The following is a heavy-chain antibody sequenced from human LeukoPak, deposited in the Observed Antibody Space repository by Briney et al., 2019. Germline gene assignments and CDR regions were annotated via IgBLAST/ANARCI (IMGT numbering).Heavy chain of an antibody. CDR1: GYTFTGYY. D-gene: IGHD6-19*01. Sequence: ASVKVSCKASGYTFTGYYMHWVRQAPGQGLEWMGWINPNSGGTNYAQKFQGRVAMTRDTSISTAYMELSRLRSDDTAVYYCARDSTAVAATDYWGQGTLVTVSS. CDR2: INPNSGGT. CDR3: ARDSTAVAATDY. V-gene: IGHV1-2*02. J-gene: IGHJ4*02.